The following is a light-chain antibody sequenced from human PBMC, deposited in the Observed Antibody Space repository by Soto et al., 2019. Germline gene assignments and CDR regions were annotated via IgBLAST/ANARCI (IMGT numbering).Light chain of an antibody. CDR1: SSDVGGYNY. V-gene: IGLV2-8*01. CDR3: SSYAGSNILV. CDR2: EVT. J-gene: IGLJ3*02. Sequence: QSVLTQPPSASGSPGQSVTISCTGTSSDVGGYNYVSWYQQHPGKVPKLMIYEVTKRPSWVPDRFSGSKSGNTASLTVSGLQADDEADYYCSSYAGSNILVFGGGTKVTVL.